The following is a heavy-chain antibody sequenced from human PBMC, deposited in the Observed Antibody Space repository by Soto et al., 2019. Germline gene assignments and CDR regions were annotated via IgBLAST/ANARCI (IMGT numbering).Heavy chain of an antibody. Sequence: GGSLRLSCAASGFTFNNYAMSWVRQTPGKGLEWVAAISGAGGSAYYTDSVKGRFTISRDNSENTLYLQLNNLRAEDTALYYCAKGYSSTWYQYYFDNWGQGSLVTVSS. V-gene: IGHV3-23*01. J-gene: IGHJ4*02. CDR1: GFTFNNYA. CDR2: ISGAGGSA. CDR3: AKGYSSTWYQYYFDN. D-gene: IGHD6-13*01.